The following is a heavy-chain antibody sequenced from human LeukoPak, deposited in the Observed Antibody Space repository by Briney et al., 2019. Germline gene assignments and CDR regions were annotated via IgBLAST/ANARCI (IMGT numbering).Heavy chain of an antibody. J-gene: IGHJ6*03. Sequence: SETLSLTCTVSGGSISSSSYYWSWIRQPPGKGLEWIGEINHSGSTNYNPSLKSRVTISVDTSKNQFSLKLSSVTAADTAVYYCTISTGTDYYYYYMDVWGKGTTVTVSS. CDR2: INHSGST. CDR3: TISTGTDYYYYYMDV. D-gene: IGHD1-1*01. CDR1: GGSISSSSYY. V-gene: IGHV4-39*07.